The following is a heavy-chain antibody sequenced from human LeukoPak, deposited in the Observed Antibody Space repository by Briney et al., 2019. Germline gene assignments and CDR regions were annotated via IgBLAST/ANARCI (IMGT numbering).Heavy chain of an antibody. CDR2: IYYSGST. V-gene: IGHV4-59*01. CDR3: ARDGPHGTGYCSGGSCYEMGSFDP. D-gene: IGHD2-15*01. J-gene: IGHJ5*02. Sequence: SETLSLTCTVSGGSISSYYWSWIRQPPGKGLEWIGYIYYSGSTNYNPSLKSRVTISVDTSKNQFSLKLSSVTAADTAVYYCARDGPHGTGYCSGGSCYEMGSFDPWGQGTLVTVSS. CDR1: GGSISSYY.